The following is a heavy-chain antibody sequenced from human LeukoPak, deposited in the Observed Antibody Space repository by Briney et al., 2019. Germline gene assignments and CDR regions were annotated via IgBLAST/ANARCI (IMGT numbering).Heavy chain of an antibody. CDR2: ISSGSSYM. V-gene: IGHV3-21*01. CDR3: ARDPDGEPYQY. Sequence: GGSLRLSCAASGFTFSTYTMNWVRQAPGKGLEWVSFISSGSSYMYYADSVKGRFTISRDNAKNSLYLQMNSLRAEDTAVYYCARDPDGEPYQYWGQGTLVTVSS. J-gene: IGHJ4*02. D-gene: IGHD4-17*01. CDR1: GFTFSTYT.